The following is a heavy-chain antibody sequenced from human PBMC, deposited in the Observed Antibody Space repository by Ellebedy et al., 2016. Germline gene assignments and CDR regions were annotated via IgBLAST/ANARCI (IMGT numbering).Heavy chain of an antibody. CDR1: GFTFSSYG. CDR3: ARDEAYGLVEYYFDY. D-gene: IGHD3-10*01. V-gene: IGHV3-33*08. J-gene: IGHJ4*02. CDR2: VWYDGSNK. Sequence: GESLKISCAASGFTFSSYGMHWVRQAPGKGLEWVAVVWYDGSNKYYADSVKGRFTISRDNSKHTRFLQMNSLRAEDTALYYCARDEAYGLVEYYFDYWGQGTLVTVSS.